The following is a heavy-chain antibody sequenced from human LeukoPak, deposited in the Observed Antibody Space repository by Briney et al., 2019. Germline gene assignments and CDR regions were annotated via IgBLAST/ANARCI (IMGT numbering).Heavy chain of an antibody. J-gene: IGHJ5*02. D-gene: IGHD3-22*01. Sequence: ASVKVSCKASGYTFTSYGISWVRQAPGQGLEWMGWISAYNGNTNYAQKLQGRVTMTTDTSTSTAYMELRSLRSDDTAVYYCARDSPTMIVVDPRVNWFDPWGQGTLVTVSS. CDR1: GYTFTSYG. CDR2: ISAYNGNT. CDR3: ARDSPTMIVVDPRVNWFDP. V-gene: IGHV1-18*01.